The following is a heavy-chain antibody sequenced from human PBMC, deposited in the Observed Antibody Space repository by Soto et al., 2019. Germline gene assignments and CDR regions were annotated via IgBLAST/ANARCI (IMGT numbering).Heavy chain of an antibody. CDR1: GFTFINYA. Sequence: QEQLVESGGGVVQPGRSVRLSCAASGFTFINYAMHWVRQPPGKGLEWVALISGDRSNEYFADSVKGRFTISRDNSRNTLYLQMNSLRADDTAVYYCARHLSHLKSGWFDPWGQGTLVTVSS. V-gene: IGHV3-30-3*01. CDR2: ISGDRSNE. J-gene: IGHJ5*02. CDR3: ARHLSHLKSGWFDP. D-gene: IGHD3-3*02.